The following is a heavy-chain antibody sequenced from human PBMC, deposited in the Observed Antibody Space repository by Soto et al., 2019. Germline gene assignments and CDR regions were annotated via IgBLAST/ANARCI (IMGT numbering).Heavy chain of an antibody. V-gene: IGHV1-3*01. CDR1: GYTFTSYA. D-gene: IGHD2-21*01. CDR2: INAGNGNT. Sequence: QVQLVQSGAEVKKPGASVKVSCKASGYTFTSYAMHWVRQAPGQRLEWMGWINAGNGNTKYSQKFQGRVTITRDTSASTAYMELSSLRSEDTAVYYCAREQYCGGDCRIFGAFVIWGQGTMVTVSS. CDR3: AREQYCGGDCRIFGAFVI. J-gene: IGHJ3*02.